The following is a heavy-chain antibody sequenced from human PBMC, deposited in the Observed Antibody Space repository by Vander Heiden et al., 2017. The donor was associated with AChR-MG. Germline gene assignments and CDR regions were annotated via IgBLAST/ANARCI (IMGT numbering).Heavy chain of an antibody. V-gene: IGHV3-33*01. CDR3: ARTLGYCSGGSCSRALDY. D-gene: IGHD2-15*01. CDR1: GFTFHSYG. Sequence: QVQLVESGGGVVQPGMSLRLSCAASGFTFHSYGLHWVRQAPGKGLEWVAVIWYDGSNKYYADSVKGRFTISRDNSKNTLYLQMNSLRAEDTAVYYCARTLGYCSGGSCSRALDYWGQGTLVTVSS. CDR2: IWYDGSNK. J-gene: IGHJ4*02.